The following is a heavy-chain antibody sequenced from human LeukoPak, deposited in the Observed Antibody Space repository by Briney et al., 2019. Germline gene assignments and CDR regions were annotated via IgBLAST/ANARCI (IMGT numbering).Heavy chain of an antibody. Sequence: GGSLRLSCAASGFTFSSEAMSWVRRAPGHGLEWCSAIGGSGGSTYYAESVKGRFTISRDNSKNTLYLQMNSLRAEDTAVYYCAKDFIVPAASLDYWGQGTLVTVSS. CDR3: AKDFIVPAASLDY. V-gene: IGHV3-23*01. J-gene: IGHJ4*02. D-gene: IGHD2-2*01. CDR2: IGGSGGST. CDR1: GFTFSSEA.